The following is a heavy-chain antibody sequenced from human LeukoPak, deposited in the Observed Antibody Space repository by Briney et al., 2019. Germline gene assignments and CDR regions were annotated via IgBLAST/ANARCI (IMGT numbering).Heavy chain of an antibody. J-gene: IGHJ4*02. CDR3: ARAGPEYYYDSSGYFPTYYFDY. CDR2: ISYDGSNK. Sequence: GGSLRLSCAASGFTFSSYAMHWVRQAPGKGLEWVAVISYDGSNKYYADSVKGRSTISRDNSKNTLYLQMNSLRAEDTAVYYCARAGPEYYYDSSGYFPTYYFDYWGQGTLVTVSS. V-gene: IGHV3-30-3*01. D-gene: IGHD3-22*01. CDR1: GFTFSSYA.